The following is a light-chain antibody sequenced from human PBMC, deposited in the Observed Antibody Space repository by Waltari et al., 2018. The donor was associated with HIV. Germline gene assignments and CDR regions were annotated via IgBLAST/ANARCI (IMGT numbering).Light chain of an antibody. J-gene: IGLJ2*01. V-gene: IGLV2-14*01. Sequence: QSALTQPASVSGSLGQSITISCTGTSSDVGGHNYVSWYQLHPGKAPKLIIYEVSNRPSGVSNRFSGSQSGNTASLTISGLQAEDEADFYCSSYSSSSIVAVFGGGTTLTVL. CDR3: SSYSSSSIVAV. CDR1: SSDVGGHNY. CDR2: EVS.